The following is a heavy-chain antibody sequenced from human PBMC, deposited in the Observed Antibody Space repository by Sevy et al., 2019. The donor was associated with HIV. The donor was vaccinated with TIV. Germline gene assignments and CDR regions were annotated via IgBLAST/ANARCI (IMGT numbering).Heavy chain of an antibody. CDR2: ISTNGNSA. Sequence: GGSLRLSCSASGFTFSSYALCWVRQAPGKKMEYVSVISTNGNSAYYADSVKGRFTISRDNSKNTLYLQMRSLRPEDTAMYYCLKDQENNYYYGSGTYFDPWGQGTLVTVSS. J-gene: IGHJ5*02. CDR3: LKDQENNYYYGSGTYFDP. D-gene: IGHD3-10*01. CDR1: GFTFSSYA. V-gene: IGHV3-64D*06.